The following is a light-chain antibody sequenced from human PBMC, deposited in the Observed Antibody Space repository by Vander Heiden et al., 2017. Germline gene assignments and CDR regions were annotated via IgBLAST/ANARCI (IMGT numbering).Light chain of an antibody. CDR3: ASYAGISTVV. J-gene: IGLJ2*01. CDR1: SCNIGSYNL. V-gene: IGLV2-23*01. CDR2: DGR. Sequence: QAHLTQPDSPSGSAGPSITISCTGTSCNIGSYNLVSCYQLPPGNPPILMFYDGRRRPSVVSNFFAGTSSTNAALPTIARQHDDDDAYYYSASYAGISTVVFGGGTKL.